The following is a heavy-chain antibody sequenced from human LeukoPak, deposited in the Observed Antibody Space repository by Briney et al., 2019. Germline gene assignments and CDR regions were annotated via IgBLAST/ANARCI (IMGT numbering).Heavy chain of an antibody. D-gene: IGHD2-15*01. J-gene: IGHJ4*02. CDR3: AKAPVTTCSGAYCYPFDY. CDR1: GFTLSSYA. CDR2: ISVSGNT. Sequence: GGSLRLSCAASGFTLSSYAMSWVRQGPGKGLEWVSAISVSGNTYHADSAKGRFTISRDSSKNTLYLQMNSLRAGDAAVYYCAKAPVTTCSGAYCYPFDYWSQGTLVTVSS. V-gene: IGHV3-23*01.